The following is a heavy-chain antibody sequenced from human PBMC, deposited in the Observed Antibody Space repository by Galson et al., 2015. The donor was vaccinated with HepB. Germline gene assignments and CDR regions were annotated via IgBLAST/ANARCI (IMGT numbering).Heavy chain of an antibody. V-gene: IGHV5-51*03. Sequence: QSGAEVKKPGESLKISCKGSGYSFTSYWIGWVRQMPGKGLEWMGIIYPGDSDTRYSPSFQGQVTISADKSISTAYLQWSSLKASDTAMYYCARLVVAATLGPWFDPWGQGTLVTVSS. CDR1: GYSFTSYW. CDR2: IYPGDSDT. J-gene: IGHJ5*02. CDR3: ARLVVAATLGPWFDP. D-gene: IGHD2-15*01.